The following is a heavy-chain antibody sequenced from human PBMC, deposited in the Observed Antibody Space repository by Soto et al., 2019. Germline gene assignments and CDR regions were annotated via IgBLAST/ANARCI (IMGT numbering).Heavy chain of an antibody. CDR2: ISSNGGST. CDR1: GFTFSSYA. D-gene: IGHD3-22*01. Sequence: GGSLRLSCSASGFTFSSYAMHWVRQAPGKXLEYVSAISSNGGSTYYADSVKGRFTISRDNSKNTLYLQMSSLRAEDTAVYYCVKVLKAPYYYYSSGYSSNFYWGQGTLVTVSS. V-gene: IGHV3-64D*06. CDR3: VKVLKAPYYYYSSGYSSNFY. J-gene: IGHJ4*02.